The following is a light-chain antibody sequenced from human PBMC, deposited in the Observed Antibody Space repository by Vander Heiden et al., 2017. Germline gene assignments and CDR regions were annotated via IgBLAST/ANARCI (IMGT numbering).Light chain of an antibody. J-gene: IGKJ4*01. CDR3: HQYGSSVT. V-gene: IGKV3-20*01. CDR2: GAS. CDR1: QSVNYNY. Sequence: DSVLTQSPGTLSLSPGERATLSCRVSQSVNYNYLGWYQQKPGQAPRFLIYGASTRATGIPDRFSGSGSGTDFTLTISRLEPEDFAVYYCHQYGSSVTFGGGTKVEIK.